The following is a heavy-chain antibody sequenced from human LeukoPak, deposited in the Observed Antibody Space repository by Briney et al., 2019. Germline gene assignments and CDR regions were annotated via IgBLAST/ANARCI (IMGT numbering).Heavy chain of an antibody. CDR3: ARDPERVLTGPTSHAFDI. CDR1: GGTFSSYA. Sequence: SVKVSCKASGGTFSSYARSWVRQAPGQGLEWMGRIIPILGIANYAQNFHGSVPITADNSTSTAYMELSSLRSEDTAVYYCARDPERVLTGPTSHAFDIWGQGQMATVSS. CDR2: IIPILGIA. J-gene: IGHJ3*02. V-gene: IGHV1-69*04. D-gene: IGHD1-7*01.